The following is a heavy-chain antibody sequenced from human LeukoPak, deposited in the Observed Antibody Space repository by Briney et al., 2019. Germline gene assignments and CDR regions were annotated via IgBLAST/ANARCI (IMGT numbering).Heavy chain of an antibody. Sequence: SETLSLTCTVSDGSISSYYWSWIRQPPGKGLEWIGYIYYSGRTNYNPSLKSRVTISVDTSKNQFSLKLSSVTAADTAMYYCARAYSTSWYAPHDYWGQGTLATVSS. D-gene: IGHD6-13*01. V-gene: IGHV4-59*01. CDR1: DGSISSYY. J-gene: IGHJ4*02. CDR3: ARAYSTSWYAPHDY. CDR2: IYYSGRT.